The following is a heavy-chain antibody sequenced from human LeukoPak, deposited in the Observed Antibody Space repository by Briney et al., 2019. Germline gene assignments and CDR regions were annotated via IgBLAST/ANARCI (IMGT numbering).Heavy chain of an antibody. CDR1: GYTFTGYY. V-gene: IGHV1-2*02. CDR3: ARVGGLTTVTTIDY. J-gene: IGHJ4*02. Sequence: ASVKVSCKASGYTFTGYYMHWVRQAPGQGLEWMGWINPNSGGTNYAQKFQGRVTMTRDTSISTAYMELSRLRSDDTAVYYCARVGGLTTVTTIDYWGQGTLVTVPS. CDR2: INPNSGGT. D-gene: IGHD4-17*01.